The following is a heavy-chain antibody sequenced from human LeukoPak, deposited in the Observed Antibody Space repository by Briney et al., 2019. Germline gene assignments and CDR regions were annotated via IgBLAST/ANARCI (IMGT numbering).Heavy chain of an antibody. V-gene: IGHV4-59*01. Sequence: SETLSLTCTVSGGSISSYYWNWIRQPPGKALEWIGYIYYSGSTNYNPSLKSRVTISVDTSKNQFSLKLSSVTAADTAVYYCARGCSSTICDPYYYYAMDVWGQGTTVTVSS. J-gene: IGHJ6*02. CDR2: IYYSGST. CDR3: ARGCSSTICDPYYYYAMDV. D-gene: IGHD2-2*01. CDR1: GGSISSYY.